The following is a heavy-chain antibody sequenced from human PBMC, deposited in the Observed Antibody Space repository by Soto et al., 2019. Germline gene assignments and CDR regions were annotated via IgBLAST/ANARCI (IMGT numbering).Heavy chain of an antibody. J-gene: IGHJ4*02. CDR1: QVTFSRYS. V-gene: IGHV3-23*01. D-gene: IGHD3-10*01. CDR3: AKSPTMVRGLIFDY. CDR2: IRGSGGNA. Sequence: GGLMRLSYAASQVTFSRYSLNWVRQAPGKGLDWVSAIRGSGGNAYYADSVKDRFTISRDNTKNTLYLQMNSLRAEDTAVYYCAKSPTMVRGLIFDYWGQGALVTSPQ.